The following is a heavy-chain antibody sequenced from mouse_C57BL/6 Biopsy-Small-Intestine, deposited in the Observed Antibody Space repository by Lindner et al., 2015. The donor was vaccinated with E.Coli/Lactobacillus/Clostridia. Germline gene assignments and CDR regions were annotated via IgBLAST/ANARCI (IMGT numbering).Heavy chain of an antibody. V-gene: IGHV1-42*01. Sequence: VQLQESGPELVKPGASVKISCKASGYSFTGYYMNWVKQSPEKSLEWIGEINPITGGTTYNQKFKAKATVTVDKSSSTAYMQLKSLTSEDSAVYYCGRSYYDNLDYWGQGTTLTVSS. CDR2: INPITGGT. D-gene: IGHD2-10*01. J-gene: IGHJ2*01. CDR1: GYSFTGYY. CDR3: GRSYYDNLDY.